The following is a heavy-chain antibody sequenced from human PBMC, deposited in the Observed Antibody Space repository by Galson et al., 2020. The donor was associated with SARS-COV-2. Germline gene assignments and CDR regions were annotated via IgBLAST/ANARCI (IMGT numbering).Heavy chain of an antibody. CDR3: ARESYDSGWFDY. CDR2: IKQDGSDK. V-gene: IGHV3-7*03. CDR1: GFSFSSYW. D-gene: IGHD6-19*01. Sequence: GGSLRLSCAASGFSFSSYWMTWVRQAPGKGLEWEANIKQDGSDKYYVDSVKGRFTISRDNAKNSLYLHMNSLRAEDTAVYYCARESYDSGWFDYWGQGTLVTVSS. J-gene: IGHJ4*02.